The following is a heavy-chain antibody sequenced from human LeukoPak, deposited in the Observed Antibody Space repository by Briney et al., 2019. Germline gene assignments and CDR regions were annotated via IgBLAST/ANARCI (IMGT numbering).Heavy chain of an antibody. D-gene: IGHD6-25*01. CDR2: TYYTSKWNT. J-gene: IGHJ3*01. Sequence: SQTLSLTCAISGDSVSTSGVAWXWVRQSPSRGXXXLGRTYYTSKWNTDYAVSVKSRIVVNRYRSKNQFSLQLNSVTSEDTAVYYCARGRASAFDVWGQGTTVTVSS. V-gene: IGHV6-1*01. CDR1: GDSVSTSGVA. CDR3: ARGRASAFDV.